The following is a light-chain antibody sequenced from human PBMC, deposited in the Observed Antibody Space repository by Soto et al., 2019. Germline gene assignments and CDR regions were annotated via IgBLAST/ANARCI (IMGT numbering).Light chain of an antibody. J-gene: IGKJ1*01. CDR2: DTS. CDR1: RRVGSN. CDR3: QQYNDWPGT. Sequence: EIVMTQSPATLSVSPGERATLSCRASRRVGSNLAWYQQKPGQAPRLLFYDTSTRATGIPARFSGSGSGTEFTLTISSLGSEDFAVYYCQQYNDWPGTFGQGTKVEIK. V-gene: IGKV3-15*01.